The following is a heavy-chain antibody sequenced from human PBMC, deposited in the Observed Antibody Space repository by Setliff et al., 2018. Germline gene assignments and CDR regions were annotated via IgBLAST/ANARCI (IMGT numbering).Heavy chain of an antibody. CDR2: ISPSSDRV. J-gene: IGHJ4*02. CDR3: ARDLRVAVAGFDL. D-gene: IGHD6-19*01. CDR1: GFTFSDSY. Sequence: PGGSLRLSCAASGFTFSDSYMSWIRQAPGKGLEWISYISPSSDRVYYSKSVEGRFSVSRDNAKKSLYLQMNSLRVDDTAVYYCARDLRVAVAGFDLWGQGSLVTVS. V-gene: IGHV3-11*01.